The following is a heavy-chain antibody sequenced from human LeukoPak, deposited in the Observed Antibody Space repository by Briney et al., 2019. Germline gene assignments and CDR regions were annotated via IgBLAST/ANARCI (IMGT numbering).Heavy chain of an antibody. V-gene: IGHV1-69*05. D-gene: IGHD3-16*01. CDR3: AREQIYYDYVWGSYFFDH. CDR2: IIPIFGTA. J-gene: IGHJ4*02. Sequence: SVKVSCKASGGTFSSYAISWVRQAPGQGLEWMGRIIPIFGTANYAQKFQGRVTITTDESTSTAYMELSSLRSEDTAVYYCAREQIYYDYVWGSYFFDHWGQGTLVTVSS. CDR1: GGTFSSYA.